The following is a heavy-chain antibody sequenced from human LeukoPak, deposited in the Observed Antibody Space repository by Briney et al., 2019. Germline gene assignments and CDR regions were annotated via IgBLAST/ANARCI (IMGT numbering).Heavy chain of an antibody. CDR3: ARNLFPHSSGYATSIDY. V-gene: IGHV1-69*15. Sequence: SVKVSCKTSGGTFTSYAITWVRQAPGQGLEWMGKIIPISGTTNYAQKFQGRVTFTADESTSTAYMELSSLRSEDTAVYYCARNLFPHSSGYATSIDYWGQGTLVTVSS. D-gene: IGHD3-22*01. CDR2: IIPISGTT. J-gene: IGHJ4*02. CDR1: GGTFTSYA.